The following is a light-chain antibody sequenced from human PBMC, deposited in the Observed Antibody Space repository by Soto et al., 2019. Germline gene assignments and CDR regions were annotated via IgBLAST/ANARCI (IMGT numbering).Light chain of an antibody. CDR3: QQYNSYS. CDR1: ESVGNW. J-gene: IGKJ1*01. CDR2: AAT. V-gene: IGKV1D-16*01. Sequence: DIQMTQSPSSLSASVGDRITITCRAHESVGNWLAWYQQKPGKAPKLLIYAATTLQSGVPSRFSGSRSGTEFTLTISSLQPDDFATYYCQQYNSYSFGQGTKVDIK.